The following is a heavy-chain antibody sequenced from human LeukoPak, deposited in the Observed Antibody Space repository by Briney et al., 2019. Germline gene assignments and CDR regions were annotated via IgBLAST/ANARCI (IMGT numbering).Heavy chain of an antibody. J-gene: IGHJ4*02. V-gene: IGHV3-48*03. CDR3: ARAHYDILIAYGFDY. Sequence: GGSLRLSCAASGFTFSSYEMNWVRQAPGKGLEWVSYISSSGSTIYYADSVKGRFTISRDNAKNSLYLQMNSLRAEDTAVYYCARAHYDILIAYGFDYWGQGTLVTVSS. CDR2: ISSSGSTI. D-gene: IGHD3-9*01. CDR1: GFTFSSYE.